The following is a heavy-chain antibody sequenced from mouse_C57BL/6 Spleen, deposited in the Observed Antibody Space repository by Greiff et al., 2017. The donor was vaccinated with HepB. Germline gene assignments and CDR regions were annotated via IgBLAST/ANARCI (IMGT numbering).Heavy chain of an antibody. Sequence: QVQLKQSGAELVRPGSSVKLSCKASGYTFTSYWMDWVKQRPGQGLEWIGNIYPSDSETHYNQKFKDKATLTVDKSSSTAYMQLSSLTSEDSAVYYCARGTTVVAHWYFDVWGTGTTVTVSS. V-gene: IGHV1-61*01. CDR3: ARGTTVVAHWYFDV. J-gene: IGHJ1*03. CDR1: GYTFTSYW. D-gene: IGHD1-1*01. CDR2: IYPSDSET.